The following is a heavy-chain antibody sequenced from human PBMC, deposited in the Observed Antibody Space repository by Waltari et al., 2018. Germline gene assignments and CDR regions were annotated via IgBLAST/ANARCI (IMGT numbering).Heavy chain of an antibody. CDR3: AGLSPDYYDSSGYYYRSKVSPCGPVDY. CDR2: IYYSGGN. D-gene: IGHD3-22*01. CDR1: GGSISSYY. V-gene: IGHV4-59*01. Sequence: QVQLQESGPGLVKPSETLSLTCTVSGGSISSYYWSWIRQPPGQGLEWIGYIYYSGGNNNNPYIKSRVPISVETAKNQFSLKLSSVTAAETAVYYWAGLSPDYYDSSGYYYRSKVSPCGPVDYWGQGTLVTVSS. J-gene: IGHJ4*02.